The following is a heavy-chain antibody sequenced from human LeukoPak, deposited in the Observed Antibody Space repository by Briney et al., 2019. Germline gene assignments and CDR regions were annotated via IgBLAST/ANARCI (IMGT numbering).Heavy chain of an antibody. CDR2: INPKSGGT. J-gene: IGHJ5*02. CDR3: ASEGDGNNLYSYFDP. D-gene: IGHD5-24*01. Sequence: ASVKVSCKTSGYTLTGYFIQWVRQAPGQGLEWMGWINPKSGGTNYAQKFQGRSTMTRYTSISTGYMDLTWLKSDDTAVYYCASEGDGNNLYSYFDPWGQGTLVTVSS. V-gene: IGHV1-2*02. CDR1: GYTLTGYF.